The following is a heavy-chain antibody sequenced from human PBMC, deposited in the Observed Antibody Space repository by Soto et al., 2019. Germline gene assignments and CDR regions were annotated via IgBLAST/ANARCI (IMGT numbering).Heavy chain of an antibody. D-gene: IGHD5-12*01. V-gene: IGHV3-23*01. CDR3: AKSLCGYSGFGPFDY. Sequence: EVQLLESGGGLVQPGGSLRLSCAASGFTFSSYDMSWVRQAPGKGLEWVSAISDSGGSTYYADSVKGRFTISRDNSKSTLYLQMNSLRAEDTDVYYCAKSLCGYSGFGPFDYWGQGTLVTVSS. J-gene: IGHJ4*02. CDR2: ISDSGGST. CDR1: GFTFSSYD.